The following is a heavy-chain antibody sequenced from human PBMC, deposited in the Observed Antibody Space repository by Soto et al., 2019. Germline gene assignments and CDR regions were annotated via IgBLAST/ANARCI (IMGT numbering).Heavy chain of an antibody. CDR3: ARELIVVVPAAMPASQYYYYGMDV. D-gene: IGHD2-2*01. J-gene: IGHJ6*02. Sequence: GASVKVSFKASGYTFTSYYMHWVRQAPGQGLEWMGIINPSGGSTSYAQKFQGRVTMTRDTSTSTVYMELSSLGSEDTAVYYCARELIVVVPAAMPASQYYYYGMDVWGQGTTVTVSS. CDR1: GYTFTSYY. CDR2: INPSGGST. V-gene: IGHV1-46*01.